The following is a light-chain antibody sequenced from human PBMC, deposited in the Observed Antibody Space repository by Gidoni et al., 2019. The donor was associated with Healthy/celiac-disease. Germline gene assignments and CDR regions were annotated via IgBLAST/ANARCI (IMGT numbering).Light chain of an antibody. Sequence: QSALTHPASESGPPGQSIPISCPGTSSDVGSYNLVSWYQQHPGKAPKLMIYEGSKRPSGVSNRFSGSKSGNTASLTISGLQAEDEANYYCCSYAGSSTLWVFGGGTKLTVL. CDR1: SSDVGSYNL. V-gene: IGLV2-23*01. CDR3: CSYAGSSTLWV. J-gene: IGLJ3*02. CDR2: EGS.